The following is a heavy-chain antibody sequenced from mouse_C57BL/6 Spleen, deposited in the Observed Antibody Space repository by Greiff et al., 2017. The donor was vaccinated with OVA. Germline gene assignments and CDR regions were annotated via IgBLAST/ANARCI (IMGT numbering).Heavy chain of an antibody. J-gene: IGHJ4*01. D-gene: IGHD2-12*01. CDR1: GYTFTSYW. Sequence: QVQLQQPGAELVKPGASVKMSCKASGYTFTSYWITWVKQRPGQGLEWIGDIYPGSGSTNYNEKFKSKATLTVDTSSSTAYMQLRSLTSEDSAVYYCARSDDRNHYYYAMDYWGQGTSVTVSS. V-gene: IGHV1-55*01. CDR2: IYPGSGST. CDR3: ARSDDRNHYYYAMDY.